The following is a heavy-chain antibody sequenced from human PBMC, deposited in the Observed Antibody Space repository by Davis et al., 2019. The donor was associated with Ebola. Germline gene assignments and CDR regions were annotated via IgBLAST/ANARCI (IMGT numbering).Heavy chain of an antibody. Sequence: ASVKVSCKASGYTFTSYGISWVRQAPGQGLEWMGWISAYNGNTNYAQKLQGRVTMTTDTSTSTAYMELRSLRSDDTAVYYCARAGLAAALHYYYYGMDVWGKGTTVTVSS. J-gene: IGHJ6*04. CDR1: GYTFTSYG. D-gene: IGHD6-13*01. V-gene: IGHV1-18*04. CDR3: ARAGLAAALHYYYYGMDV. CDR2: ISAYNGNT.